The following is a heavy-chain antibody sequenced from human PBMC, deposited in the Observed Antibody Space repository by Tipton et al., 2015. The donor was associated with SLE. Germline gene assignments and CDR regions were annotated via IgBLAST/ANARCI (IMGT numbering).Heavy chain of an antibody. D-gene: IGHD2-15*01. Sequence: SLRLSCAASGFTFSNYGMQWVRQAPGKGLEWVAFIRYNGDTYYPDSVKGRFTISRDNSKNTVYLQINGLRPEDTALYYCAKGAGSGGVRYYSLDFWGQGTTVTVSS. J-gene: IGHJ6*02. V-gene: IGHV3-30*02. CDR2: IRYNGDT. CDR1: GFTFSNYG. CDR3: AKGAGSGGVRYYSLDF.